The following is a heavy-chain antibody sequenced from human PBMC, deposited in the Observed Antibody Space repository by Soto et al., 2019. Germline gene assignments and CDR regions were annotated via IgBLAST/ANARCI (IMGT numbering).Heavy chain of an antibody. J-gene: IGHJ4*02. CDR1: GGSISSSSYY. V-gene: IGHV4-39*01. D-gene: IGHD3-9*01. CDR3: ARHEGTYYDILTGYYGVNYFDY. Sequence: PSETLSLTCTVSGGSISSSSYYWGWIRQPPGKGLEWIGSIYYSGSTYYNPSLKSRVTISVDTSKNQFSLKLSSVTAADTAVYYCARHEGTYYDILTGYYGVNYFDYWGQGTLVTISS. CDR2: IYYSGST.